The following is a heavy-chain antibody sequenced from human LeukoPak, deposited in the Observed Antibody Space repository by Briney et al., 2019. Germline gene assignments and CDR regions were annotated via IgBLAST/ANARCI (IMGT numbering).Heavy chain of an antibody. V-gene: IGHV3-66*01. CDR1: GLTVSSNY. CDR2: FYNGINT. D-gene: IGHD5-18*01. Sequence: PGGSLRLSCAAAGLTVSSNYMTWVRQAPGEGLEWVSAFYNGINTYYADSVKGRFTTSRDNSKNTLYLQMNSLRVEDTAVYFCARVGSGNTYGYADYWGQGTLVTVSS. J-gene: IGHJ4*02. CDR3: ARVGSGNTYGYADY.